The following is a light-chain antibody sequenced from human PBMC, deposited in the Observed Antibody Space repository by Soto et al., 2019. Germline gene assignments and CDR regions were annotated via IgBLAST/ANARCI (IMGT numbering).Light chain of an antibody. CDR1: SSDVGGYNY. V-gene: IGLV2-8*01. CDR3: SPYAGSNNFV. Sequence: QSALTQPPSASGSPGQSVTISCTGTSSDVGGYNYVSWYQQHPGKAPKFIIYEVSKRPSGVPDRFSGSKSGNTASLTVSGLQAEDEADYYCSPYAGSNNFVFGTGTKLTVL. J-gene: IGLJ1*01. CDR2: EVS.